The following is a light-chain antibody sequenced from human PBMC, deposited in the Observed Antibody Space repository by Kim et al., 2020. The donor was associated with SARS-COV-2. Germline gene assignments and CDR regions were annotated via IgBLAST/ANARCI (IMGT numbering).Light chain of an antibody. CDR2: DVS. CDR3: SSHTSTNTLV. CDR1: SSDVGGYNY. V-gene: IGLV2-14*01. Sequence: QSALTQPASVSGSPGQSITNSCTGTSSDVGGYNYVSWYQQHPGKAPKLMIYDVSKRPSGVSNRFSGSKSGNTASLTISGLQAEDEADYYCSSHTSTNTLVFGGGTQLTVL. J-gene: IGLJ2*01.